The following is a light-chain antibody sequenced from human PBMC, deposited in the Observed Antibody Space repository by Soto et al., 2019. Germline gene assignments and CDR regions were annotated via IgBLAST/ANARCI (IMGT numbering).Light chain of an antibody. CDR2: RNN. V-gene: IGLV1-47*01. CDR3: STWDDSLSGVV. Sequence: QLVLTQPPSASGTPGQRVTISCSGSSSNIGSNYVCWYQQLPGTAPKLLIYRNNQRPSGVPDRFSGSKSGTSASLAISGLRSGDETDYYCSTWDDSLSGVVFGGGTKLTVL. CDR1: SSNIGSNY. J-gene: IGLJ2*01.